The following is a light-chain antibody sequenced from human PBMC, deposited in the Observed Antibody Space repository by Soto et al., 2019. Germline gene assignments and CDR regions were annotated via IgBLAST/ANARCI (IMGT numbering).Light chain of an antibody. V-gene: IGKV1-12*01. CDR3: QQANSFPFT. J-gene: IGKJ3*01. Sequence: DMQMTQSPSSVSASLGDRVTITCRASQDIHTWLAWYQQKPGQAPKLLIYGASHLQSGVPSRFSGSGSGTDFTLTISSRQSEDFATYYCQQANSFPFTFGPGTKVDVK. CDR2: GAS. CDR1: QDIHTW.